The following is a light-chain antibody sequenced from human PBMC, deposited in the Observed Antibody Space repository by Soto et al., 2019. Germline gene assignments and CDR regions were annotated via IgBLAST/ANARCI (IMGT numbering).Light chain of an antibody. V-gene: IGKV2-30*01. CDR2: KVS. Sequence: DVVMTQSPPSLPFTLGQPASISCRSGQSLVDSDGSTYLSWFQQRPGQAPRRLIYKVSNRDSGVPDRFSGSGSGTDFTLTISRVEAEDVGVYYCMQGTHWPWTFGQGTKVEIK. CDR3: MQGTHWPWT. CDR1: QSLVDSDGSTY. J-gene: IGKJ1*01.